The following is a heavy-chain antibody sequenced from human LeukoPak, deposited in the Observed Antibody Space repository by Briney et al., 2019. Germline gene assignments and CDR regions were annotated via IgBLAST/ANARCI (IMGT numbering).Heavy chain of an antibody. CDR1: GGSISSSSYY. Sequence: KASETPSLTCTVSGGSISSSSYYWGWIRQSPGKGLEWIGEINQNGKANYNPSLNSRFIMAVDTSKNKISLKLSSVTAADTAVYYCARPKAGYSSTDAFDIWGQGTMVTVSS. CDR3: ARPKAGYSSTDAFDI. J-gene: IGHJ3*02. V-gene: IGHV4-39*07. D-gene: IGHD6-19*01. CDR2: INQNGKA.